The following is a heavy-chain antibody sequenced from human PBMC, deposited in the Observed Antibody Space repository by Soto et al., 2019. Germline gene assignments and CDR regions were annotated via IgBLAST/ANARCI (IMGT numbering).Heavy chain of an antibody. J-gene: IGHJ4*02. CDR3: ARGQRIGVITTWFDY. V-gene: IGHV4-34*01. CDR2: INHSGST. CDR1: GGSFSGYY. D-gene: IGHD3-22*01. Sequence: QVQLQQWGAGLLKPSETLSLTCAVYGGSFSGYYWTWIRQPPGKGLEWIGEINHSGSTNYNPSLKSRVTIXXDXSXXQFSLKLSSVTAADTAVYYCARGQRIGVITTWFDYWGQGTLVTVSS.